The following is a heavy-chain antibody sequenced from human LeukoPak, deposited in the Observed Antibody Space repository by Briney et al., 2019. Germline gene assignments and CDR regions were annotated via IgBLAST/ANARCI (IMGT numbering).Heavy chain of an antibody. V-gene: IGHV4-59*01. J-gene: IGHJ4*02. CDR1: GGSTSSYY. D-gene: IGHD3-16*02. CDR3: AKYVWGSYPTFEDY. Sequence: SETLSLTCTVSGGSTSSYYWSWLRQPPGKGLEWLGYISYSGSTNYNPSHKSRVTISVDTSKNQFSLKLSSVTAADTAVYYCAKYVWGSYPTFEDYWGQGTLVTATS. CDR2: ISYSGST.